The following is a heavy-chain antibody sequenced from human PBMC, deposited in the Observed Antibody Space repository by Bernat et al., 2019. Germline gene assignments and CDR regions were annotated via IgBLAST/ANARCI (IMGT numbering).Heavy chain of an antibody. V-gene: IGHV6-1*01. J-gene: IGHJ3*02. CDR3: ALGIHDAFDM. CDR1: GDSVSSNSAA. CDR2: TFYRSKWFN. Sequence: QVQLQQSGPGLVKPSQTLSLTCAISGDSVSSNSAAWHWLRQSPSRGLECLCRTFYRSKWFNDYAVSVKSRITIQPDISQNQFSLHLNSVTPEDTAVYYCALGIHDAFDMWGQGTMVTVSS. D-gene: IGHD1-26*01.